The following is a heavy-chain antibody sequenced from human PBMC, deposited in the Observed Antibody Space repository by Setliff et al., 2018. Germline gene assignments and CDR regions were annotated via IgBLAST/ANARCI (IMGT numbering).Heavy chain of an antibody. CDR1: GGTFSKYG. V-gene: IGHV1-69*10. Sequence: ASVKVSCKASGGTFSKYGISWVRQAPGQGFEWMGGIVPIVGITNYAQNFQGRVTITADESTSTAYMELSSLMSEDTAVYYCASHVVVISRGLMALYGMDVWGQGTTVTVS. CDR3: ASHVVVISRGLMALYGMDV. D-gene: IGHD3-22*01. CDR2: IVPIVGIT. J-gene: IGHJ6*02.